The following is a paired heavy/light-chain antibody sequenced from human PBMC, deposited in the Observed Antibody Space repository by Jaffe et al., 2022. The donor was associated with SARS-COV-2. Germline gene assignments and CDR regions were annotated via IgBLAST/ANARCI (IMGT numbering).Light chain of an antibody. J-gene: IGKJ2*01. Sequence: DFVMTQSPDSLAVSLGERATINCKSSQSVLYNSNKKNYLAWYQQKPGQPPKLLFYWASTRESGVPDRFSVSGSGTDFTLSISSLQAEDVAVYYCQQYYSTPYTIAQGTKLEIK. V-gene: IGKV4-1*01. CDR3: QQYYSTPYT. CDR1: QSVLYNSNKKNY. CDR2: WAS.
Heavy chain of an antibody. CDR1: GFIFSNYG. D-gene: IGHD3-10*01. J-gene: IGHJ5*01. CDR2: ISSDGSDQ. CDR3: AKDLSSGPPQNYRWFDS. V-gene: IGHV3-30*18. Sequence: QVQLVESGGGVVQPGRSLRLSCVASGFIFSNYGIHWVRQAPGKGLEWLAVISSDGSDQYYGDSVKGRFTISRDNSRNTVDLQMNSLRAEDSAVYYCAKDLSSGPPQNYRWFDSWGQGTLVTVSS.